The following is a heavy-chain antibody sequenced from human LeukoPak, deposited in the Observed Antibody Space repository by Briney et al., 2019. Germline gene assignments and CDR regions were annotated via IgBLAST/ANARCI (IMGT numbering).Heavy chain of an antibody. D-gene: IGHD1-26*01. Sequence: GGSLRLSCAASGFTFSSYDMHWVRQATGKGLDSFSIIHNAGNTHYPDSVKDRFTITRENAKNSLYLQMNSLRAGDTAVYYCARGSYRRGSYHFDYWGQGTLVTVSS. CDR3: ARGSYRRGSYHFDY. J-gene: IGHJ4*02. V-gene: IGHV3-13*01. CDR1: GFTFSSYD. CDR2: IHNAGNT.